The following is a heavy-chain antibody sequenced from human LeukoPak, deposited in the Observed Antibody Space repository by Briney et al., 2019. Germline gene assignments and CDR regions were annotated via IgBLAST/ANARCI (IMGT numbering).Heavy chain of an antibody. CDR3: TTDHPTYYYDSSGYYYYFDY. D-gene: IGHD3-22*01. CDR1: GFTVSSNY. Sequence: GGSLRLSCAASGFTVSSNYMSWVRQAPGKGLEWVGRIKSKTDGGTTDYAAPVKGRFTISRDDSKNTLYLQMNSLKTEDTAVYYCTTDHPTYYYDSSGYYYYFDYWGQGTLVTVSS. V-gene: IGHV3-15*01. CDR2: IKSKTDGGTT. J-gene: IGHJ4*02.